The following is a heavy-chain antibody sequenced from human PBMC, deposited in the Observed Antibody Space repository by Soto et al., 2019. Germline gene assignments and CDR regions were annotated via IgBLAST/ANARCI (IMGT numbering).Heavy chain of an antibody. CDR3: ARRAYYGDDKNWFDP. CDR2: IYYSGST. J-gene: IGHJ5*02. D-gene: IGHD4-17*01. V-gene: IGHV4-31*03. CDR1: GGSISSGGYY. Sequence: QVQLQESGPGLVKPSQTLSLTCTVSGGSISSGGYYWSWIRQHPGKGLEWIGYIYYSGSTYYNPSLKSRVTISVDTSKNQCSLKLRAVTAADTAVYYCARRAYYGDDKNWFDPWGQGTLVTVSS.